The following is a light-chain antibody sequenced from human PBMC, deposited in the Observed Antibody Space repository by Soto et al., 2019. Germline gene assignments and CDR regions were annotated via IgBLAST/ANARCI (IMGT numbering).Light chain of an antibody. CDR3: GTWDNSLGAWV. CDR1: SSNIGNKY. V-gene: IGLV1-51*02. Sequence: SVLTQPPSVSAAPGQKVTISCSGSSSNIGNKYVSWYQQLPGTAPKLLIYENNKRPSGIPDRFSGSKSGTSATLGITGLQTGDEADYYCGTWDNSLGAWVFGGGTKLTVL. J-gene: IGLJ3*02. CDR2: ENN.